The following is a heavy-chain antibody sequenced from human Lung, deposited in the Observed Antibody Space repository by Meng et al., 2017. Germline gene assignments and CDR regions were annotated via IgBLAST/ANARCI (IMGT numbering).Heavy chain of an antibody. J-gene: IGHJ4*02. CDR1: GYNFPDYY. CDR3: ARDEDISAAGKLFGDY. Sequence: QVQPGQSGAEVKKPGAAVKVPCKPSGYNFPDYYLHWVRRAPGQGLEWMGRINPKSGDTHYAQKFQARVTMTGDTSISTAYMELSGLRSDDTAMYYCARDEDISAAGKLFGDYWGQGTPVTVSS. D-gene: IGHD6-25*01. CDR2: INPKSGDT. V-gene: IGHV1-2*06.